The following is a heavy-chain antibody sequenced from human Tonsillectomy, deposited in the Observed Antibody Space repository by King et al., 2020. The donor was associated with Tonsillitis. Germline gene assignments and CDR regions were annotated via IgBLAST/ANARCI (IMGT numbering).Heavy chain of an antibody. CDR1: GFTFSVYG. J-gene: IGHJ4*02. V-gene: IGHV3-30*18. D-gene: IGHD5-12*01. CDR3: AKELYRSGYSFVTDY. CDR2: ISYDGRNK. Sequence: VQLVESGGGVVQPGRSLTLSCAASGFTFSVYGMHWVRQAPGKGLEWVAVISYDGRNKYYADSLKGRFTISRDDSDNTLYLEMNSLRAEDTAVYYCAKELYRSGYSFVTDYWGQGTLVTVST.